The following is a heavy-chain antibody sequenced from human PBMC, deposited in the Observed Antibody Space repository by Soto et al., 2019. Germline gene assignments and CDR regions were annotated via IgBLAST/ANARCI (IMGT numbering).Heavy chain of an antibody. J-gene: IGHJ6*03. CDR2: ISSSSSTI. Sequence: GGSLRLSCAASGFTFSSYSMNWVRQAPGKGLEWVSYISSSSSTIYYADSVKGRFTISRDNAKNSLYLQMNSLRAEDTAVYYCARDLSYGDYDYYYYYMDVWGKGTTVTVSS. V-gene: IGHV3-48*01. CDR3: ARDLSYGDYDYYYYYMDV. D-gene: IGHD4-17*01. CDR1: GFTFSSYS.